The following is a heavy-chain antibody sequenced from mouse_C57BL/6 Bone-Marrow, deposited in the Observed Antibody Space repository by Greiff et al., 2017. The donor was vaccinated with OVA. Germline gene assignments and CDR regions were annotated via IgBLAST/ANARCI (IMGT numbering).Heavy chain of an antibody. CDR3: ARRFYDYDGGWFAY. CDR2: ISSGGSYT. Sequence: EVKLQESGGDLVKPGGSLKLSCAASGFTFSSYGMSWVRQTPDKRLEWVATISSGGSYTYYPDSVKGRFTISRDNAKNTLYLQMSSLKSEDTAMYYCARRFYDYDGGWFAYWGQGTLVTVSA. CDR1: GFTFSSYG. D-gene: IGHD2-4*01. V-gene: IGHV5-6*02. J-gene: IGHJ3*01.